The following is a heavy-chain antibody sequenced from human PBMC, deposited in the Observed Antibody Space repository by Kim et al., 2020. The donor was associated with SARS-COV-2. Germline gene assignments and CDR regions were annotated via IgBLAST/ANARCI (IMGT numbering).Heavy chain of an antibody. CDR2: INHSGST. V-gene: IGHV4-34*01. J-gene: IGHJ4*02. CDR1: GGSFSGYY. CDR3: ARGNKGDY. Sequence: SETLSLTCAVYGGSFSGYYWSWIRQPPGKGLEWIGEINHSGSTNYNPSLKSRVTITVDTSKNQFSLQLSSVTAAETAVYYCARGNKGDYWGQGTLVTVSS.